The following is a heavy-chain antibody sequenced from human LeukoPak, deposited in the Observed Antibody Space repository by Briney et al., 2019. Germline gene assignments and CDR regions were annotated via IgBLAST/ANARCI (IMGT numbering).Heavy chain of an antibody. CDR2: MAGDGINI. CDR3: AKGGGDFPYYFDY. J-gene: IGHJ4*02. V-gene: IGHV3-30*18. CDR1: GFIFSIYG. D-gene: IGHD3-16*01. Sequence: GGSLRLSCAASGFIFSIYGMHWVRQAPGKGLEWVALMAGDGINIYYADSVKGRFTISRDDSKSTLYLQMNSLRAEDTAVYYCAKGGGDFPYYFDYWGQGTLVTVSS.